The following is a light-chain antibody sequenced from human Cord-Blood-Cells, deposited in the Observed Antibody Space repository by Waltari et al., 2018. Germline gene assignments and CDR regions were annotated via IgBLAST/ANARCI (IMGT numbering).Light chain of an antibody. CDR1: QSISSW. V-gene: IGKV1-5*01. J-gene: IGKJ4*01. CDR3: QQYNSYST. CDR2: DAS. Sequence: EIQMTQAPGTLYACVGDRVTITCRASQSISSWLAWYQQKPGKAPKLLIYDASSLESGIPSLFSGIRSVTEFTLTISGLQPVYFATYYCQQYNSYSTFGGGPKVELK.